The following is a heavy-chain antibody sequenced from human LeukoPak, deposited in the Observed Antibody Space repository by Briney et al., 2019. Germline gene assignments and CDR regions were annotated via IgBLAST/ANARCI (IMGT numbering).Heavy chain of an antibody. J-gene: IGHJ4*02. CDR2: IRNTGSA. Sequence: SETLSLTCIVSGGSISPFQWSWIRQSAGKRLEWIGLIRNTGSADYNPSLKSRVTLSIDTSKSQISLRLTSVTAADTAVYYCATGSYSGGFDKWGQRTLVIVSS. CDR3: ATGSYSGGFDK. V-gene: IGHV4-4*07. CDR1: GGSISPFQ. D-gene: IGHD2-8*02.